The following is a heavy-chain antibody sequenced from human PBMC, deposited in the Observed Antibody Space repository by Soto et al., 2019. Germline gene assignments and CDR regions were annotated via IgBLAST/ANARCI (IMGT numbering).Heavy chain of an antibody. CDR1: GGSISSYY. Sequence: SETLSLTCTVSGGSISSYYWSWIRQPPGKGLEWIGYIYYSGSTNYNPSLKSRVTISVDTSKNQFSLKLSSVTAADTAVYYCARRKGTTVTTHYYYYMDVWGKGTTVTVSS. D-gene: IGHD4-4*01. CDR2: IYYSGST. CDR3: ARRKGTTVTTHYYYYMDV. J-gene: IGHJ6*03. V-gene: IGHV4-59*08.